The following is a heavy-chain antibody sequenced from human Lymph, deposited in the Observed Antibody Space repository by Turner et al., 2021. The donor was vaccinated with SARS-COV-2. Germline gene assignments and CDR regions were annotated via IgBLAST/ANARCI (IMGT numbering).Heavy chain of an antibody. J-gene: IGHJ6*02. V-gene: IGHV4-59*08. CDR3: ARHQGSTSGYDHGMNV. D-gene: IGHD1-1*01. CDR1: GGSISSTS. Sequence: QVQLQESGPGLVRPSETLSLPCTVSGGSISSTSWSWIRQSPGRGLEWIGYFYKIGSIDYNPTLRRRVTISVDTSKNQLSLNLISVTAADTAVYYCARHQGSTSGYDHGMNVWGQGTAVIVSS. CDR2: FYKIGSI.